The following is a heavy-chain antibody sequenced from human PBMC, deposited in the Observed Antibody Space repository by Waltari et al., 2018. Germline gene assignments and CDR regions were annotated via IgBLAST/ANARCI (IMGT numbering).Heavy chain of an antibody. V-gene: IGHV1-69*12. D-gene: IGHD6-6*01. Sequence: QVQLVQSGAEVKKPGSSVKVSCKASGGTFSSYAISWVRQAPGQGLERMGGIIPIFGTANYAQKFQGRVTITADESTSTAYMELSSLRSEDTAVYYCASGANSSFNYYYGMDVWGQGTTVTVSS. CDR2: IIPIFGTA. CDR1: GGTFSSYA. CDR3: ASGANSSFNYYYGMDV. J-gene: IGHJ6*02.